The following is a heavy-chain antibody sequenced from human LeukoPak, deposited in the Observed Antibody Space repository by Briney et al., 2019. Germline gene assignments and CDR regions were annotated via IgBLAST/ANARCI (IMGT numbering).Heavy chain of an antibody. CDR1: GFTFSNYW. D-gene: IGHD4-11*01. CDR2: IKFDGSEK. CDR3: ARLGDYSNKD. J-gene: IGHJ4*02. Sequence: GGSLRLSCAASGFTFSNYWMSWVRQAPGKGLEWVANIKFDGSEKFYVDSVKGRFTISRDTSKNTLYLQMNGLRAEDTAVYYCARLGDYSNKDWGQGTLVTVSS. V-gene: IGHV3-7*03.